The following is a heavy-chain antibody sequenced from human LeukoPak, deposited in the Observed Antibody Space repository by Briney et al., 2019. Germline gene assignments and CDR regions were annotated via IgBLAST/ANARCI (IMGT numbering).Heavy chain of an antibody. D-gene: IGHD3-22*01. J-gene: IGHJ4*02. CDR3: ARGSSGSTKRYYFDY. CDR2: LYSDGTT. V-gene: IGHV4-4*07. Sequence: SETLSLTCTVSGGSISGYYWSWVRQPADKGLEWIGRLYSDGTTYYNPSLKSRVTMSVDTSKNQISLRLRSVTAADTAVYYCARGSSGSTKRYYFDYWGQGALVTVSS. CDR1: GGSISGYY.